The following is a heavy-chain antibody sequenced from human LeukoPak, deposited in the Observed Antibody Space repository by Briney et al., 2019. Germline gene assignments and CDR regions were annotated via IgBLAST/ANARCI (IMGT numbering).Heavy chain of an antibody. J-gene: IGHJ4*02. V-gene: IGHV4-61*09. D-gene: IGHD6-13*01. CDR1: GGSIRSVSYY. CDR3: ARARTGRSSTWYPFDY. CDR2: IFTSGST. Sequence: SETLSLTCTGSGGSIRSVSYYLSWIRQPAGTGLEWIGHIFTSGSTNFNPSLQSRVTMSVDTSKNQFSLPLSSVTAADTAVYYCARARTGRSSTWYPFDYWGQGNLVTVSS.